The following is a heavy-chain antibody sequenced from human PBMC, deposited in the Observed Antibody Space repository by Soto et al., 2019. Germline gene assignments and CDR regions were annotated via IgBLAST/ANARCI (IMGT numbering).Heavy chain of an antibody. V-gene: IGHV4-39*01. CDR1: GGSISSSSYY. D-gene: IGHD3-10*01. CDR2: IYYSGST. CDR3: ARRTMVRGVDY. Sequence: SETLSLTCTVSGGSISSSSYYWGWIRQPPGKGLEWIGSIYYSGSTYYNPSLKSRVTISVDTSKNQFSLKLSSVTAADTAVYYCARRTMVRGVDYWGQGTLVTVSS. J-gene: IGHJ4*02.